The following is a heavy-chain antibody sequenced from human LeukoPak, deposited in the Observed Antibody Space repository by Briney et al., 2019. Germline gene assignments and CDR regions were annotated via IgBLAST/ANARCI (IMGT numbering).Heavy chain of an antibody. D-gene: IGHD6-13*01. V-gene: IGHV1-2*02. CDR1: GYTFNGHY. CDR3: ARDRPHTDAWYEGRDY. J-gene: IGHJ4*02. CDR2: INPNSGDT. Sequence: ASVKVSCKASGYTFNGHYMHWVRQAPGQGLEWMGWINPNSGDTNYAQKFQGRVTMTSDTSISTAYMELNRLTYDDTAVYYCARDRPHTDAWYEGRDYWGQGTLVTVSS.